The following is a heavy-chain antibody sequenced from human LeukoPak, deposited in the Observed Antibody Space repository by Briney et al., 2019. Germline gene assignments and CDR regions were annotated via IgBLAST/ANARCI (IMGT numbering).Heavy chain of an antibody. J-gene: IGHJ4*02. CDR1: GGSISSYY. CDR3: ARDRGLTTSGGVGFDY. CDR2: IYYSGST. Sequence: SETLSLTCTVSGGSISSYYWSWIRQPPGKGLEWIAYIYYSGSTNYNPSLKSRVTMSVDTSKNQFSLKLSSVTAADTAVYYCARDRGLTTSGGVGFDYWGQGTLVTVSS. V-gene: IGHV4-59*01. D-gene: IGHD3-10*02.